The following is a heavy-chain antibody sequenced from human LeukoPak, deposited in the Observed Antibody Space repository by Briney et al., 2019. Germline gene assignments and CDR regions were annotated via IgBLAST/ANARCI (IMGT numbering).Heavy chain of an antibody. D-gene: IGHD3-9*01. J-gene: IGHJ3*02. CDR3: ARDLGLGDILTGDAFDI. CDR2: IIPIIGTA. CDR1: GGTFSSYA. Sequence: SVKVSCKASGGTFSSYAISWVRQAPGQGLEWMGGIIPIIGTANYAQKFQGRVTITADESTSTAYMELSSLRSEDTAVYYCARDLGLGDILTGDAFDIWGQGTMVTVSS. V-gene: IGHV1-69*01.